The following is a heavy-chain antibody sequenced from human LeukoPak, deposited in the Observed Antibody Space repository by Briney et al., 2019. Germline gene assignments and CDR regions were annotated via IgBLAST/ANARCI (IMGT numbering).Heavy chain of an antibody. CDR3: ARSYSSSPSGGGDWFDP. V-gene: IGHV3-20*04. Sequence: GGSLRLSCAASGFTFDDYGMSWVRQAPGKGLEWVSGINWNGGSTGYADSVKGRFTISRDNAKNSLYLQMNSLRAEDTALYYCARSYSSSPSGGGDWFDPWGQGTLVTVSS. CDR1: GFTFDDYG. D-gene: IGHD6-13*01. J-gene: IGHJ5*02. CDR2: INWNGGST.